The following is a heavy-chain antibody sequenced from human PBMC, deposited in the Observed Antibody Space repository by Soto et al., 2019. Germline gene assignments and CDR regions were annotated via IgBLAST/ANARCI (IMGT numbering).Heavy chain of an antibody. V-gene: IGHV4-59*01. CDR1: GGSISSYY. D-gene: IGHD3-10*01. Sequence: ETLSLTCTVSGGSISSYYWSWIRQPPGKGLEWIGYIYYSGSTNYNPSLKSRVTISVDTSKNQFSLKLSSVTAAETAVYYCAAGIELHCYYCYGMDVSGQGPTVTVSS. CDR2: IYYSGST. J-gene: IGHJ6*02. CDR3: AAGIELHCYYCYGMDV.